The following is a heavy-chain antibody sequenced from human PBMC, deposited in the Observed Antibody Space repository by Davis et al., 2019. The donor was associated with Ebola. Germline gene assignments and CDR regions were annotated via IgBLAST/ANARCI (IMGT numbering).Heavy chain of an antibody. V-gene: IGHV3-23*01. CDR2: ISGGGTYT. D-gene: IGHD5-12*01. CDR1: GFTFSHNA. J-gene: IGHJ3*02. Sequence: GGSLRLSCAASGFTFSHNAMNWVRQAPGKGLEWVSTISGGGTYTYYADSVKGRFTISRDNSKNTLYLQMNSLRAEDTAVYYCARVGSRGYSGYAAFDIWGQGTMVTVSS. CDR3: ARVGSRGYSGYAAFDI.